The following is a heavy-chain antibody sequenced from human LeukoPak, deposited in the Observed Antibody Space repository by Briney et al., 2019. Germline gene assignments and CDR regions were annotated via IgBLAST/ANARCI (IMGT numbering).Heavy chain of an antibody. CDR2: INTGNGNT. D-gene: IGHD1-20*01. J-gene: IGHJ4*02. Sequence: ASVKVSCKASGYTFISHAMHWVRQAPGQRLEWMGWINTGNGNTKYSQEFQGRVTITRDTSASIAYMELSSLRFEDMAVYYCARGPITGTTIGVDYWGQGTLVTVSS. CDR1: GYTFISHA. V-gene: IGHV1-3*03. CDR3: ARGPITGTTIGVDY.